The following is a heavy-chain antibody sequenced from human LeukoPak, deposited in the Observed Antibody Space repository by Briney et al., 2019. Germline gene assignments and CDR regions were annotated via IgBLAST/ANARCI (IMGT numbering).Heavy chain of an antibody. CDR3: ARLRYNWNYVPDRVEYYFDY. V-gene: IGHV3-11*01. CDR2: ISSSGSTI. J-gene: IGHJ4*01. Sequence: PGGSLRLSCAASGFTSSDYYMSWIRQAPGKGLEWVSYISSSGSTIYYADSVKGRFTISRDNAKNSLYLQMNSLRAEDTAVYYCARLRYNWNYVPDRVEYYFDYWGHGTLVTVYS. D-gene: IGHD1-7*01. CDR1: GFTSSDYY.